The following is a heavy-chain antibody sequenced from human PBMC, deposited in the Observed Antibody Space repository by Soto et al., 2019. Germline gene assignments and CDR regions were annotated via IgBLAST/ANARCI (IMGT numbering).Heavy chain of an antibody. D-gene: IGHD3-3*01. CDR1: GYTFTSYA. V-gene: IGHV1-3*01. CDR3: ARDNYDFWSGYYTGIDWFDP. J-gene: IGHJ5*02. CDR2: INAGNGNT. Sequence: ASVKVSCKASGYTFTSYAMHWVRQAPGQRLEWMGWINAGNGNTKYSQKFQGRATITRDTSASTAYMELSSLRSEDTAVYYCARDNYDFWSGYYTGIDWFDPWGQGTLVTVSS.